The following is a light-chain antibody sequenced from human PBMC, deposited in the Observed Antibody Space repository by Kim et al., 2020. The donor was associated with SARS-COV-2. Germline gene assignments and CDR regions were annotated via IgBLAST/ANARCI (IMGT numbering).Light chain of an antibody. J-gene: IGKJ2*01. CDR3: QQYNRFSAYT. CDR1: QSISMY. Sequence: DIQMTQSPSTLSASVGDTVTITCRASQSISMYLAWYQQRPGKAPRLLIYDASSLKSGVPSRFSGSGSGTEFTLTISSLQPDDFATYYCQQYNRFSAYTFGQGTKVDI. CDR2: DAS. V-gene: IGKV1-5*01.